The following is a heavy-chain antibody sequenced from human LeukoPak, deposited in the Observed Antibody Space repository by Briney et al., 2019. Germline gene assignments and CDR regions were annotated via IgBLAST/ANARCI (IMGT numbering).Heavy chain of an antibody. CDR2: IIPIFGTA. CDR1: GGTFSSYA. CDR3: ASPELAY. D-gene: IGHD3-3*02. V-gene: IGHV1-69*05. Sequence: GSSVKVSCKASGGTFSSYAISWVRQAPGQGLEWMGGIIPIFGTANYAQKFQGRVTMTRDTSTTTVYMELYSLRSEDTAVYYCASPELAYWGQGTLVTVSS. J-gene: IGHJ4*02.